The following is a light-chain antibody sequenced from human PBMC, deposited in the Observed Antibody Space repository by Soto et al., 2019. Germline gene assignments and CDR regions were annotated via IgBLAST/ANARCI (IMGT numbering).Light chain of an antibody. Sequence: TKARATLAVSPGERATRPCRASQSVSRNLAWYQQKPGQAPRLLMYGASTRATGIPARFSGSGSGTDFTLTISSLEPEDFAVYYCQQRSNWPPATFGQGTRLEI. CDR1: QSVSRN. V-gene: IGKV3-11*01. J-gene: IGKJ5*01. CDR3: QQRSNWPPAT. CDR2: GAS.